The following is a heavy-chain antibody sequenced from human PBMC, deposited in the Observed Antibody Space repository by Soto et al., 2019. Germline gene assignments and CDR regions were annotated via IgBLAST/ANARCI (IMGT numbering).Heavy chain of an antibody. V-gene: IGHV3-30*03. Sequence: GGSVRLSCAASGFTFSSYGMHWVHQAPGKGLAWVAVISYEVSNKYYADSLKGRFTISRDNSKNTLYLQMNSLRAEDTAVYYCASSAAAGTYYYYYGMEFWGQGTGVTVA. CDR2: ISYEVSNK. CDR3: ASSAAAGTYYYYYGMEF. CDR1: GFTFSSYG. J-gene: IGHJ6*02. D-gene: IGHD6-13*01.